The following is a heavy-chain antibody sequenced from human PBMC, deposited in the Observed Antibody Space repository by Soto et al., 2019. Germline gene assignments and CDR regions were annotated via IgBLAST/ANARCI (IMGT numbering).Heavy chain of an antibody. CDR2: ISSVSSYI. CDR1: GFMFGSHT. Sequence: EVQLVESGGGLVKPGGSLRLSCAASGFMFGSHTMTWVRQAPGKGLEWVASISSVSSYIYYADSVKGRFTISRDNAKDSLYLQMDSLXAEDTAVYFCAREVVGPTTNWFDPWGQGTXVXXS. D-gene: IGHD1-26*01. V-gene: IGHV3-21*06. CDR3: AREVVGPTTNWFDP. J-gene: IGHJ5*02.